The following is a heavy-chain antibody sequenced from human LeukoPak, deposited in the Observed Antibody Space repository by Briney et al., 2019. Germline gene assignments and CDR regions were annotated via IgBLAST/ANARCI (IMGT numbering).Heavy chain of an antibody. V-gene: IGHV3-30*02. CDR2: IRYDGSNK. D-gene: IGHD3-10*01. J-gene: IGHJ6*03. Sequence: QTGGSLRLSCAASGFTFSSYGMHWVRQAPGKGLEWVAFIRYDGSNKYYADSVKGRFTISRDNSKNTLYLQMNSLRTEDTAVYYCARITVIRVAAMDVWGKGTTVTISS. CDR3: ARITVIRVAAMDV. CDR1: GFTFSSYG.